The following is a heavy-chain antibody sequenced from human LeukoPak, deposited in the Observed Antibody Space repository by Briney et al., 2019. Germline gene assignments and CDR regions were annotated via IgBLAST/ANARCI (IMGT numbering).Heavy chain of an antibody. Sequence: GGSLRLSCAASGFTFSAYWMHWVRQAPGKGLVWVSRIKGDGSDTSYADSVKGRFTISRDNAKNTLYLQMNSLRAEDTAVYYCARSDWRDYWGQGTLVTVSS. J-gene: IGHJ4*02. V-gene: IGHV3-74*01. CDR3: ARSDWRDY. CDR2: IKGDGSDT. D-gene: IGHD2-21*01. CDR1: GFTFSAYW.